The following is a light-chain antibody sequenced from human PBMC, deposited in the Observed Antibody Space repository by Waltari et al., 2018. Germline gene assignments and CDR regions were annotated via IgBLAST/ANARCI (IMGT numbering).Light chain of an antibody. CDR3: SSYTSSTTLV. V-gene: IGLV2-14*01. CDR2: GVS. J-gene: IGLJ2*01. CDR1: NSDIGSYNY. Sequence: QSALTQPASVSGSPGQSITISCTGTNSDIGSYNYVSWYQQHPGKAPKLMIYGVSDRPSGVSKRFSGSKSGNTASLTISGLQAEDEADYYYSSYTSSTTLVFGGGTKVTVL.